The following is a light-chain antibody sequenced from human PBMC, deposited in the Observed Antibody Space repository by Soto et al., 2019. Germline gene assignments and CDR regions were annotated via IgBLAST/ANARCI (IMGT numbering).Light chain of an antibody. CDR1: QGISTW. V-gene: IGKV1-12*01. CDR3: QQANSFPRS. Sequence: DIQMAQSPSSVSASVGDRVTIACRASQGISTWLAWYQQKPGRAPKLLIYAASSVQGGAPSRFTGSGSGTDFPLTITGLQPDDVATYYCQQANSFPRSFGGGTKVDIK. J-gene: IGKJ4*01. CDR2: AAS.